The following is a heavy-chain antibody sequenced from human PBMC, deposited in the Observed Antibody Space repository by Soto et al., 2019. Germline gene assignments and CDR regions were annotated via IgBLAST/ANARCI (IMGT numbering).Heavy chain of an antibody. CDR1: GFTFSSYA. Sequence: EVQLLQSGGGLVQPGESLRLSCAASGFTFSSYALSWVRQAPGKGLEWVSAIGGSRDVTYYEDSVKGRFTISRDNSRHMLYLQMNSLRAEDTAVYYCAKDIWRGYCSSTPCTSQVDYWGQGTLVTVSS. V-gene: IGHV3-23*01. CDR3: AKDIWRGYCSSTPCTSQVDY. D-gene: IGHD2-2*01. J-gene: IGHJ4*02. CDR2: IGGSRDVT.